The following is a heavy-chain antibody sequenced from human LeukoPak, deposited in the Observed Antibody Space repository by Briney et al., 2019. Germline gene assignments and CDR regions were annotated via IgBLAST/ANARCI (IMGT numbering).Heavy chain of an antibody. CDR1: GGSISSYY. Sequence: KPSETLSLTCTVSGGSISSYYWSWIRQPPGKGLEWIGYIYYSGSTYYNPSLKSRVTISVDTSKNQFSLKLSSVTAADTAVYYCARDRVWSGYTAALSYGMDVWGQGTTVTVSS. V-gene: IGHV4-59*12. CDR2: IYYSGST. J-gene: IGHJ6*02. CDR3: ARDRVWSGYTAALSYGMDV. D-gene: IGHD3-3*01.